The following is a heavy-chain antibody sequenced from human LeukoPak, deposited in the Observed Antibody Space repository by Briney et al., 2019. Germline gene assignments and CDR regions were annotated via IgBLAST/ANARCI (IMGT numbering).Heavy chain of an antibody. Sequence: GGSLRLSCAASGLTFSSHGMHWVRQAPGKGREWVALIWYDGSDKYYADSVRGRFTITRDNAKNMLYLQMNSLGVEDTAVYYCTADGCGGTCYFDHWGQGALVTVSS. CDR3: TADGCGGTCYFDH. CDR1: GLTFSSHG. D-gene: IGHD2-15*01. CDR2: IWYDGSDK. V-gene: IGHV3-33*01. J-gene: IGHJ4*02.